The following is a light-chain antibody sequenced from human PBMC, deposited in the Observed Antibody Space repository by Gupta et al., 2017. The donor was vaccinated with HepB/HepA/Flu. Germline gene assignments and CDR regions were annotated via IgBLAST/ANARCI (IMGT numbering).Light chain of an antibody. CDR3: QQYHYTPFT. V-gene: IGKV4-1*01. CDR2: CAS. J-gene: IGKJ3*01. Sequence: DAVMTQSPDFLAVSLGEWITIDCKSSQNVLYTATNRDYLAWYQQKPGQHPRLLISCASTRESGVTDRFSGSGSRTHFTLTISSLQAEDVAIYYCQQYHYTPFTFGHGTKVEIK. CDR1: QNVLYTATNRDY.